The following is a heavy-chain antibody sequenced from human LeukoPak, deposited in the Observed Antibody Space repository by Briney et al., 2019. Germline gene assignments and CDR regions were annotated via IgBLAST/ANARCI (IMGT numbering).Heavy chain of an antibody. D-gene: IGHD1-26*01. CDR2: FDPEDGET. CDR3: ATSRGTAWELSNPFDY. J-gene: IGHJ4*02. V-gene: IGHV1-24*01. Sequence: ASVKVSCKVSGYTLTELSMHWVRQAPGKGLEWMGGFDPEDGETIYAQKFQGRVTMTEDTSTDTAYMELSSLRSEDTAVYYCATSRGTAWELSNPFDYWGQGTLVIVSS. CDR1: GYTLTELS.